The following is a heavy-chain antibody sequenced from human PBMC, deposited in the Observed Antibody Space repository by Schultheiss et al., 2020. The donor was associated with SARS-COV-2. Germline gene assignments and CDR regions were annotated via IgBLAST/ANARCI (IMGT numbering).Heavy chain of an antibody. J-gene: IGHJ4*02. V-gene: IGHV4-39*07. CDR3: ARDEATQWLRLRYFDY. CDR1: GGSISSSSYY. Sequence: SETLSLTCTVSGGSISSSSYYWGWIRQPPGKGLEWIGSIYYSGSTNYNPSLKSRVTISVDTSKNQFSLKLSSVTAEDTAVYYCARDEATQWLRLRYFDYWGQGSLVIVA. D-gene: IGHD5-12*01. CDR2: IYYSGST.